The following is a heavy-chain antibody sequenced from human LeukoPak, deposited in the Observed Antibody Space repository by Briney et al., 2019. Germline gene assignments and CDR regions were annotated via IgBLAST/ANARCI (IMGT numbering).Heavy chain of an antibody. CDR1: GGPISSYY. J-gene: IGHJ4*02. V-gene: IGHV4-59*01. CDR2: IYYSGST. CDR3: ARGPGWLFVDY. Sequence: PSETLSLTCTVSGGPISSYYWSWIRQPPGKGLEWIGYIYYSGSTNYNPSLKSRVTISVDTSKNQFPLKLSSVTAADTAVYYCARGPGWLFVDYWGQGTLVTVSS. D-gene: IGHD3-9*01.